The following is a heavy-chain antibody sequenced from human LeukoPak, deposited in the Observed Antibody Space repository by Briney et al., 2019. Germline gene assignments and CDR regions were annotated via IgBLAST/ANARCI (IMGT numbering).Heavy chain of an antibody. CDR1: GFTFSSYA. V-gene: IGHV3-23*01. CDR3: AKGHYYDSSGYYYYFDY. J-gene: IGHJ4*02. D-gene: IGHD3-22*01. Sequence: AGGSLRLSCAASGFTFSSYAMSWVRQAPGKGLEWVSAISGSGAVIYYADSVQGRFTISRDSSKNTLYLQMNSLRAEDTAVYYCAKGHYYDSSGYYYYFDYWGQGTLVTVPS. CDR2: ISGSGAVI.